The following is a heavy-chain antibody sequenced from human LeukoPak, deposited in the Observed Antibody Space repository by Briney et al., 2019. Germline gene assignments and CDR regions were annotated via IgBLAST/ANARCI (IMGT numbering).Heavy chain of an antibody. CDR1: GGSFSGYY. CDR2: INHSGST. J-gene: IGHJ4*02. CDR3: ARLGRGMATKGGWERPLDY. D-gene: IGHD5-24*01. Sequence: PSETLSLTCAVYGGSFSGYYWSWIRQPPGKGLEWIGEINHSGSTNYNPSLKSRVTISVDTSKNQFSLKLSSVTAADTAVYYCARLGRGMATKGGWERPLDYWGQGTLVTVSS. V-gene: IGHV4-34*01.